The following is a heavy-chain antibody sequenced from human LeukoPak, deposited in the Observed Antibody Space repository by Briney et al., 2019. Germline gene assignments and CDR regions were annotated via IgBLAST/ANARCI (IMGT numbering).Heavy chain of an antibody. Sequence: GGSLRLSCAASGFTFSNAWMSWVRQAPGKGLEWVGRIKSQTDGGTTDYAAPVKGRFTISRDDSKNTLFLQMNSLKTGDRAMYYCTAGVRGVIIIDYWGQGTLVTVSS. CDR1: GFTFSNAW. V-gene: IGHV3-15*01. CDR2: IKSQTDGGTT. J-gene: IGHJ4*02. D-gene: IGHD3-10*01. CDR3: TAGVRGVIIIDY.